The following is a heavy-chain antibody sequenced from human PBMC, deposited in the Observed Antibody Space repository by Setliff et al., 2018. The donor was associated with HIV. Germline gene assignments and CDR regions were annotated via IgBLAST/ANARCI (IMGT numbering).Heavy chain of an antibody. CDR1: GFTFNIYT. D-gene: IGHD6-6*01. CDR3: ATMLRTTARHDYFDY. CDR2: LSGDSNHI. J-gene: IGHJ4*02. Sequence: GGSLRLSCAASGFTFNIYTMNWVRQAPGKGLEWVSSLSGDSNHIYYADSVKGRLTISRDNAKNSLYLQINSLRAEDTAVYYCATMLRTTARHDYFDYWGQGTLVTVSS. V-gene: IGHV3-21*01.